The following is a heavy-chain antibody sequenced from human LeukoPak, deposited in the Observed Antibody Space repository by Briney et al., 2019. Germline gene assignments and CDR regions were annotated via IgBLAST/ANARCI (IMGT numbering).Heavy chain of an antibody. J-gene: IGHJ4*02. V-gene: IGHV3-74*01. Sequence: GGSLRLSCAASRFTLSNYWMHWVRQAPGKGLVWVSRINSDGSTTDYADSVKGRFTISRDNAKNTLYMQMNSLRDEDTAVYYCVRAYDQWGQGTLVTVSS. CDR1: RFTLSNYW. CDR3: VRAYDQ. CDR2: INSDGSTT. D-gene: IGHD3-3*01.